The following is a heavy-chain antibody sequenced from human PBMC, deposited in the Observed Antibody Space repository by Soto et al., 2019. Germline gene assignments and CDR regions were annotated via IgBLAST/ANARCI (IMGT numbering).Heavy chain of an antibody. CDR2: ISWNSGSI. V-gene: IGHV3-9*01. CDR1: GFTFDDYA. CDR3: AKVDCSGGSCYEFGAFDI. J-gene: IGHJ3*02. Sequence: ILSCAASGFTFDDYAMHWVRQAPGKGLEWVSGISWNSGSIGYADSVKGRFTISRDNAKSSLYLQMNSLRAEDTALYYCAKVDCSGGSCYEFGAFDIWGQGTMVTVSS. D-gene: IGHD2-15*01.